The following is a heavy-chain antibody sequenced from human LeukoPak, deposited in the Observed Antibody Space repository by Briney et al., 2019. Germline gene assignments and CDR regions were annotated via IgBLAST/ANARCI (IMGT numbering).Heavy chain of an antibody. CDR3: ARDSYGSGSYADY. CDR2: IYYSGST. J-gene: IGHJ4*02. CDR1: GGSISSSSYY. D-gene: IGHD3-10*01. V-gene: IGHV4-39*07. Sequence: SSETLSLTCTVSGGSISSSSYYWAWIRQPPGKGLEWIGSIYYSGSTYYNPSLKSRVTISVDTSKNQFSLKLSSVTAADTAVYYCARDSYGSGSYADYWGQGTLVTVSS.